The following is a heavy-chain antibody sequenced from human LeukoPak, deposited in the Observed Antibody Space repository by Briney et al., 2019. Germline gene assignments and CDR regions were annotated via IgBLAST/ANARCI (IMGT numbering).Heavy chain of an antibody. V-gene: IGHV4-34*01. D-gene: IGHD3-9*01. CDR3: ARKGFVESTGWRGAFDV. CDR2: VNDGGST. CDR1: RGSFSGYF. J-gene: IGHJ3*01. Sequence: PSETLSLTCDVYRGSFSGYFWSWIRQTPGKGLEWIGEVNDGGSTNYSPSLKSRVTISVAVSKTQFSLKLTSVPAADTAVYYCARKGFVESTGWRGAFDVWGQGTMVTVSS.